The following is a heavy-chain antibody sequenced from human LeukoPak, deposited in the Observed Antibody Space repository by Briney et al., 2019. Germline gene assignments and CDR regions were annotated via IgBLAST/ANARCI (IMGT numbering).Heavy chain of an antibody. CDR2: INPNSGGT. J-gene: IGHJ5*02. CDR3: AKEEEFQWELIPPNRGWFDP. Sequence: GASVKVSCKASGYTFTGYYMHWVRQAPGQGLEWMGWINPNSGGTNYAQKFQGRVTMTRDTSISTAYMELSRLRSDDTAVYYCAKEEEFQWELIPPNRGWFDPWGRGTLVTVSS. D-gene: IGHD1-26*01. V-gene: IGHV1-2*02. CDR1: GYTFTGYY.